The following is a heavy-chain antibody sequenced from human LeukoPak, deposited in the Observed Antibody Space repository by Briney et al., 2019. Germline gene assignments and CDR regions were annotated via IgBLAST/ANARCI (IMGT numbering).Heavy chain of an antibody. CDR2: IHYDGNKK. J-gene: IGHJ4*02. V-gene: IGHV3-33*01. CDR3: ARILGSGYSAEF. D-gene: IGHD3-22*01. Sequence: GGPLRLSCAASGFTFRNFGMHWVRQAQGKGLEWVAVIHYDGNKKYYADSVKGRFTISKDNSKNTLYMQMNSLRAEDTAVYYCARILGSGYSAEFWGQGTLVTVSS. CDR1: GFTFRNFG.